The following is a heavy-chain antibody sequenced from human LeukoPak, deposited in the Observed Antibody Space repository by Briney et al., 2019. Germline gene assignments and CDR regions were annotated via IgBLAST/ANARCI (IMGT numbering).Heavy chain of an antibody. CDR3: ARDLYGDSDFDY. V-gene: IGHV1-69*13. CDR1: GGTFISYA. J-gene: IGHJ4*02. CDR2: IIPIFGTA. D-gene: IGHD4-17*01. Sequence: GASVKVSCKASGGTFISYAISWVRQAPGQGLEWMGGIIPIFGTANYAQKFQGRVTITADESTSTAYMELRSLRSDDTAVYYCARDLYGDSDFDYWGQGTLVTVSS.